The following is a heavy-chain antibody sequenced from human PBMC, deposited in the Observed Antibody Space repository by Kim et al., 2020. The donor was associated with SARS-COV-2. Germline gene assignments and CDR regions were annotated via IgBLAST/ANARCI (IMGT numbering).Heavy chain of an antibody. D-gene: IGHD5-18*01. V-gene: IGHV3-30*01. CDR3: ARDSGGYSYGLGDY. J-gene: IGHJ4*02. Sequence: DSVKGRFTISRDNSKNTLYLQLNSLRAEDTAVYYCARDSGGYSYGLGDYWGQGTLVTVSS.